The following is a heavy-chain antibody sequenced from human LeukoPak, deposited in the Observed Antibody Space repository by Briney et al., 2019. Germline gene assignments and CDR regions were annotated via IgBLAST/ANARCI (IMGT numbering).Heavy chain of an antibody. Sequence: GGSLRLSCAASGFTFSSYAMSWVRQAPGKGLEWVSAISGSGGSTYYAGSVKGRFTISRDNSKNTLYLQMNSLRAEDTAVYYCAKDCQRYSYGLCDYWGQGTLVTVSS. J-gene: IGHJ4*02. CDR3: AKDCQRYSYGLCDY. CDR2: ISGSGGST. CDR1: GFTFSSYA. V-gene: IGHV3-23*01. D-gene: IGHD5-18*01.